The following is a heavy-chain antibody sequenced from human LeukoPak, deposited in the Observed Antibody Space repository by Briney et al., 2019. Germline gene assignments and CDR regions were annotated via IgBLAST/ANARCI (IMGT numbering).Heavy chain of an antibody. CDR1: GFTFSRHP. J-gene: IGHJ6*02. V-gene: IGHV3-48*01. D-gene: IGHD2-15*01. Sequence: GGSLRLSCAASGFTFSRHPMNWVRQAPGKGLEWVSYISPGTIYYADYVKGRFTISRDNAKNSLYLQMNSLRAEDTAVYYCTRDGRVAYEMDVWGQGTTVTVSS. CDR3: TRDGRVAYEMDV. CDR2: ISPGTI.